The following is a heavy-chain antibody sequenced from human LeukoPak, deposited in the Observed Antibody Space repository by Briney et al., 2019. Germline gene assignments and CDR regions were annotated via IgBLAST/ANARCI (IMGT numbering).Heavy chain of an antibody. J-gene: IGHJ5*01. V-gene: IGHV3-23*01. Sequence: PGWSQRLYCAAFGFTFSIYAMSWAGQRPGHGLEWVSILSDNGGSPAYADAVKGRFTIYRDNSKNTLYLHMNSLRVEDTAVYYCAKDPETYSSRWFDSWGQGTLVTVSS. D-gene: IGHD2-21*01. CDR2: LSDNGGSP. CDR3: AKDPETYSSRWFDS. CDR1: GFTFSIYA.